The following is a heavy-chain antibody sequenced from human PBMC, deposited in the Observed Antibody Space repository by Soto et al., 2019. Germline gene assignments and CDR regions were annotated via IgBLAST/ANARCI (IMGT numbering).Heavy chain of an antibody. V-gene: IGHV3-9*01. J-gene: IGHJ3*02. D-gene: IGHD3-3*01. Sequence: EVQLVESGGGLVQPGRSLRLSCVASGFTIGDYGMHWVRQAPGRGPEWVSGISWNSGNIGYAETVKGRFTISRDNAKNSLYLQMNSLRAEDTALYYCVKDGLTSVFGLVHDGSDISGHGTMVTVSS. CDR3: VKDGLTSVFGLVHDGSDI. CDR1: GFTIGDYG. CDR2: ISWNSGNI.